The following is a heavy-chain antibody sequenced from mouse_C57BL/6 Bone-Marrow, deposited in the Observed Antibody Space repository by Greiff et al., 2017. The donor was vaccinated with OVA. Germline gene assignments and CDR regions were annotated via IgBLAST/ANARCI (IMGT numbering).Heavy chain of an antibody. V-gene: IGHV5-9*01. Sequence: EVQVVESGGGLVKPGGSLKLSCAASGFTFSSYTMSWVRQTPEKRLEWVATISGGGGNTYYPDSVKGRFTISRDNAKNTLYLQMSSLRSEDTALYYCARHDGYPYYAMDYWGQGTSVTVSS. CDR2: ISGGGGNT. J-gene: IGHJ4*01. D-gene: IGHD2-3*01. CDR3: ARHDGYPYYAMDY. CDR1: GFTFSSYT.